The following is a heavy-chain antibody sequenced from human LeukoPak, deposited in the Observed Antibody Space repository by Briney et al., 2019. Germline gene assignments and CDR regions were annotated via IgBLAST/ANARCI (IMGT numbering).Heavy chain of an antibody. V-gene: IGHV1-46*01. CDR3: ARAVQGGVYSSSWFPFDY. Sequence: ASVKVSCKASGYTFTSYYMHWVRQAPGQGLEWMGIINPSGGSTSYAQKFQGRVTMTRDTSTSTVYMELSSLRSEDTAVYYCARAVQGGVYSSSWFPFDYWGQGTLVTVSS. CDR2: INPSGGST. J-gene: IGHJ4*02. D-gene: IGHD6-13*01. CDR1: GYTFTSYY.